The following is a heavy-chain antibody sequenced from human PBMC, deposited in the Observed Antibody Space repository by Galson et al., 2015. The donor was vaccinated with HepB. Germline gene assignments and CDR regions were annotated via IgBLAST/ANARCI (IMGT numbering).Heavy chain of an antibody. CDR1: GFTFNNYD. CDR3: AKRYPFYFVL. J-gene: IGHJ2*01. D-gene: IGHD2-15*01. V-gene: IGHV3-23*01. CDR2: ISKTGST. Sequence: SLRLSCAASGFTFNNYDMTWVRQAPGKGLEWVSYISKTGSTFYADSVKGRFTISRDDSKDTLYLQMSSLRADDTAVYYCAKRYPFYFVLCGRGTLVTVSS.